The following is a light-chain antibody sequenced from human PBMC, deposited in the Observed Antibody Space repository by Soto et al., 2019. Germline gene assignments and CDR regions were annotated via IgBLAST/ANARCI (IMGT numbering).Light chain of an antibody. CDR1: QSASGSY. CDR2: GAY. CDR3: QQYGSSPRSWT. Sequence: EIVLTQSPGTLSLSPGERATLSCRASQSASGSYLAWYQQKPGQAPRHLIYGAYSRSTGIPDRFSGCGFGTGFTLPLGRLEPEDFAVYCCQQYGSSPRSWTFGQGTKVEI. V-gene: IGKV3-20*01. J-gene: IGKJ1*01.